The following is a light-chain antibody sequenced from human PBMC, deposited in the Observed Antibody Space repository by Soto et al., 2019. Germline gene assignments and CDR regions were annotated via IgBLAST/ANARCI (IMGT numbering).Light chain of an antibody. J-gene: IGKJ1*01. CDR3: QQYENWPRN. CDR1: QSVSSSY. V-gene: IGKV3-20*01. CDR2: GAS. Sequence: GLAQGPRSRSSSQGEKGSVTCVTSQSVSSSYLAWYQQKPGQAPRLLIYGASSRATGIPSRFSGSGSGTEFTLTFSSLESEDFAVDDWQQYENWPRNFGQGTKVDI.